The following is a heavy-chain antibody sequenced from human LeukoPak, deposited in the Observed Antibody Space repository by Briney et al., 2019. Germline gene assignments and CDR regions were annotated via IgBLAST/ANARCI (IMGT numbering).Heavy chain of an antibody. V-gene: IGHV4-4*07. CDR2: IYTSGST. J-gene: IGHJ5*02. D-gene: IGHD2-2*01. Sequence: SETLSLTCTVSGGSISSYYWSWIRQPAGKGLEWIGRIYTSGSTNYNPSLKSRVTMSVDTSKNQFSLKLSSVTAADTAVYYCARGVGEYCSGTSCYLHWFDPWGQGTLVTVSS. CDR1: GGSISSYY. CDR3: ARGVGEYCSGTSCYLHWFDP.